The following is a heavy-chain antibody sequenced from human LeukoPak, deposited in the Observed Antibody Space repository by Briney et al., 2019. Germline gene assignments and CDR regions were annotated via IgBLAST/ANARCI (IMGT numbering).Heavy chain of an antibody. V-gene: IGHV3-23*01. J-gene: IGHJ4*02. CDR1: GFTFNSYA. CDR3: AKDRIAAAGLFDY. Sequence: GGSLRLSCAASGFTFNSYAMSWVRQAPGKGLEWVSAISGSGGSTYYADSVKGRFTISRDNSKNTLYLQMNSLRAEDTAVYYRAKDRIAAAGLFDYWGQGTLVTVSS. CDR2: ISGSGGST. D-gene: IGHD6-13*01.